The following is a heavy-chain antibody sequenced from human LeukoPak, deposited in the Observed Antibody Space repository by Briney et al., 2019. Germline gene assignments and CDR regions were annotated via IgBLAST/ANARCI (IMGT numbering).Heavy chain of an antibody. CDR2: IYYSGST. CDR3: ARYGGPYYYYGMDV. J-gene: IGHJ6*04. D-gene: IGHD3-16*01. CDR1: GGSISSCY. V-gene: IGHV4-59*01. Sequence: PSETLSLTRTVSGGSISSCYWSWMRQPPGKGLEGIGYIYYSGSTNYNPSLKSRVTISVDTSKNQFSLKLSSVTAADTAVYYCARYGGPYYYYGMDVWGKGTTVTVSS.